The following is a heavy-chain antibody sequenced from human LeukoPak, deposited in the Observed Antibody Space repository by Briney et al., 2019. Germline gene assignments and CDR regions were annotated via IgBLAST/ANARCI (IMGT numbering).Heavy chain of an antibody. CDR2: FIPIFGTA. CDR3: ATVRYYDSSGPEYYFDY. J-gene: IGHJ4*02. V-gene: IGHV1-69*13. CDR1: GGTFSSYA. D-gene: IGHD3-22*01. Sequence: ASVKVSCKASGGTFSSYAISWVRQAPGQGLEWMGGFIPIFGTANYAQKFQGRVTITADESTSTAYMELSSLRSEDTAVYYCATVRYYDSSGPEYYFDYWGQGPLVTVSS.